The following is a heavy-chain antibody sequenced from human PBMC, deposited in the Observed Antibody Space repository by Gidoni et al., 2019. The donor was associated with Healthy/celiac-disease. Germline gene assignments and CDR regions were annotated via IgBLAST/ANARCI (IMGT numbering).Heavy chain of an antibody. CDR1: GFSLSTSGVG. CDR2: IYWDDDK. V-gene: IGHV2-5*02. J-gene: IGHJ4*02. CDR3: AHTIGSVPLALD. D-gene: IGHD3-10*01. Sequence: QITLKESGPTLVKPTQTLTLTCTFSGFSLSTSGVGVGWIRQPPGKALEWLALIYWDDDKRYSPSLKSRLTITKDTSENQVVLTMTNMDPVDTATYYCAHTIGSVPLALDWGQGTLVTVSS.